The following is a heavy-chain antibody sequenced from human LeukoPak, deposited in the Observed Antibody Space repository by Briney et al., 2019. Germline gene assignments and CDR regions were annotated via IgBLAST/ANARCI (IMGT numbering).Heavy chain of an antibody. Sequence: SVKVSCKASGGTFSSYAISWVRQAPGQGLEWMGGIIPIFGTANYAQKFQGRVTITADESTSTAYMELSSLRSEDTAVYYCARAPYCSGGSCSHFDYWGQGTLVTVSS. J-gene: IGHJ4*02. V-gene: IGHV1-69*13. D-gene: IGHD2-15*01. CDR3: ARAPYCSGGSCSHFDY. CDR2: IIPIFGTA. CDR1: GGTFSSYA.